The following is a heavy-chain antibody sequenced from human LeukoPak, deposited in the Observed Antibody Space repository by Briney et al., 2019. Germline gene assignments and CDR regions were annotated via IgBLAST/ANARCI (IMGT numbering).Heavy chain of an antibody. J-gene: IGHJ4*02. D-gene: IGHD1-20*01. Sequence: GGSLRLSCAASGVTVSTNYMGWARQARGRALEWGSDISGRCGRTYYADSVKGRFTISRDNSKNTLYLQMNSLRAEDTAVYYCAKDFNWKFDYWGQGTLVTVSS. CDR1: GVTVSTNY. CDR3: AKDFNWKFDY. CDR2: ISGRCGRT. V-gene: IGHV3-23*01.